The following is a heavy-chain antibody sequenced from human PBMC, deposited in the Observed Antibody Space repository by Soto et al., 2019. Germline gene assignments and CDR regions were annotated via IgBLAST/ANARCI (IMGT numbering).Heavy chain of an antibody. J-gene: IGHJ6*03. V-gene: IGHV4-34*01. CDR3: ATVFLPRYGYSSSYPRGYYYYMDV. CDR2: INHSGST. CDR1: GGSFSGYY. D-gene: IGHD6-6*01. Sequence: SETLSLTCAVYGGSFSGYYWSWIRQPPGKGLEWIGEINHSGSTNYNPSLKSRVTISVDTSKNQFSLKLSSVTAEDTAVYYCATVFLPRYGYSSSYPRGYYYYMDVWGKGTTVTVSS.